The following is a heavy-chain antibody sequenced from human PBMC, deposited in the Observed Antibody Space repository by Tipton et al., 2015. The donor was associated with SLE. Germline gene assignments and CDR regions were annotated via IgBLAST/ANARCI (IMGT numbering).Heavy chain of an antibody. V-gene: IGHV3-21*01. CDR1: GFTFSSYR. J-gene: IGHJ6*02. CDR3: ARDLLPGYYGMDV. Sequence: AVSGFTFSSYRMNWVRQAPGKGLEWVSSISSSGSYIYYADSVKGRFTISRDNAKNSLYLQLNSLRAEDTAVYYCARDLLPGYYGMDVWGQGTTVTVSS. D-gene: IGHD1-26*01. CDR2: ISSSGSYI.